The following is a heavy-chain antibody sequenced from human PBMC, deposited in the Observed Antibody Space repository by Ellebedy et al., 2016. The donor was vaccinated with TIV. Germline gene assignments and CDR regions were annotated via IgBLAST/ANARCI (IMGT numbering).Heavy chain of an antibody. D-gene: IGHD3-16*02. CDR2: ISAYNGNT. CDR1: GYTFTSYG. J-gene: IGHJ4*02. V-gene: IGHV1-18*01. Sequence: AASVTVSCKASGYTFTSYGISRVRQAPGQGLEWMGWISAYNGNTNYAQKLQGIVTMTTDTATSTAYMELSSLRSDDTAVYYCARDQGDDYVWGSYLDYWGQGTLVTVSS. CDR3: ARDQGDDYVWGSYLDY.